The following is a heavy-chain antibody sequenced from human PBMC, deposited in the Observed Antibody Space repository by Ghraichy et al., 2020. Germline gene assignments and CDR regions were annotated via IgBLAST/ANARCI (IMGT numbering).Heavy chain of an antibody. CDR1: GGSFSSYA. CDR2: IIPIFGTS. D-gene: IGHD3-22*01. CDR3: ARGPDDSSGYYHYLDY. Sequence: SVKVSCKASGGSFSSYAISWVRQAPGQGLEWMGGIIPIFGTSNYAQKFQGRVTITTDESTSTAYMEPSSLRSEDTAVYYCARGPDDSSGYYHYLDYWGQGTLVTVSS. J-gene: IGHJ4*02. V-gene: IGHV1-69*05.